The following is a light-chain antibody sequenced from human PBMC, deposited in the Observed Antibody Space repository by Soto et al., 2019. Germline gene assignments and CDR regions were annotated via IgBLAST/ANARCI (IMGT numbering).Light chain of an antibody. CDR1: SSDVGAYNY. J-gene: IGLJ3*02. CDR3: TSYAGRNIWV. CDR2: EVS. V-gene: IGLV2-8*01. Sequence: QSALTQPPSASGSPGQSVTISCTGSSSDVGAYNYVSWYQQYPGKAPKLMIYEVSKRPSGVPDRFSGSKSGKTASLTVSGLQPEDEADYYCTSYAGRNIWVFGGGTKLTVL.